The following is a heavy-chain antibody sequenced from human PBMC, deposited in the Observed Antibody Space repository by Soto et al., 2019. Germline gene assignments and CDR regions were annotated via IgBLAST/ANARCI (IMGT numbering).Heavy chain of an antibody. CDR1: GGSISSYY. J-gene: IGHJ4*02. Sequence: SETLSLTCTVSGGSISSYYWSWIRQPPGEGLEWIGYIYYSGSTNYNPSLKSRVTISVDTSKNQFSLKLSSATAADTAVYYCARLVVVPAASYYFDYWGQGTLVTVSS. CDR2: IYYSGST. V-gene: IGHV4-59*08. D-gene: IGHD2-2*01. CDR3: ARLVVVPAASYYFDY.